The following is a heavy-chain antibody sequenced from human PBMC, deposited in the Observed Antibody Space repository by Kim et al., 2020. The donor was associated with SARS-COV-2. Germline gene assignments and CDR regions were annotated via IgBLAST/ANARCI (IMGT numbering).Heavy chain of an antibody. CDR1: GFTFSSYA. J-gene: IGHJ4*02. D-gene: IGHD3-3*02. Sequence: GGSLRLSCVASGFTFSSYAMSWLRQAPGKGLEWVSAIYSDGTTKFYVGSVMGRFTVSRDNSKDTLFLQMNNLRAEDTAVYFCAKDHFRSSGDFWGQGTLVTVSS. CDR2: IYSDGTTK. V-gene: IGHV3-23*03. CDR3: AKDHFRSSGDF.